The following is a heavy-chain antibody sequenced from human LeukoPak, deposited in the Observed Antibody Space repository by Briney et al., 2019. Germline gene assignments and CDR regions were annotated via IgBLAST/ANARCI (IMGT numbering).Heavy chain of an antibody. D-gene: IGHD3-10*01. Sequence: PGGSLRLSCAGSGFTFSSYGMSWVRQAPGKGLEWVSAISGSGGGTYYADSVKGRFTISRDNSKNTLYMQMNSLGAEDTAVYYCAKRAPMVRRRTDYQYGMDVWGQGTTVTVSS. CDR2: ISGSGGGT. J-gene: IGHJ6*02. CDR3: AKRAPMVRRRTDYQYGMDV. V-gene: IGHV3-23*01. CDR1: GFTFSSYG.